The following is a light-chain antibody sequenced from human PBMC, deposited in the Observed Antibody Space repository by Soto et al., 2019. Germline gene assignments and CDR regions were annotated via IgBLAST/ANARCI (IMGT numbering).Light chain of an antibody. CDR3: SSFTSTTTPYV. Sequence: QSALTQPASVSGSPGQSITISCTGTSSDVGAYDYVSWHQQYPGKAPTLLIYEVTYRPSGVSHRFSGSKSGNTASLTISGLQAEDEADYYCSSFTSTTTPYVFGTGTQLTVL. CDR2: EVT. J-gene: IGLJ1*01. V-gene: IGLV2-14*01. CDR1: SSDVGAYDY.